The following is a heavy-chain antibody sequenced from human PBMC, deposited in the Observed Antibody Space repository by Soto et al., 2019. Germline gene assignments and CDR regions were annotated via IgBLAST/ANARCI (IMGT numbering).Heavy chain of an antibody. CDR2: IIPNCGTA. V-gene: IGHV1-69*13. Sequence: SVKVSCKASVDTFSSYAISWVRQAPGQGLEWMGGIIPNCGTANYAQKFQGRVTITADESTSTAYMELSSLRSEDTAVYYCARDLPGYSYCHGVCWFDPWGQGTLVTVSS. CDR1: VDTFSSYA. D-gene: IGHD5-18*01. J-gene: IGHJ5*02. CDR3: ARDLPGYSYCHGVCWFDP.